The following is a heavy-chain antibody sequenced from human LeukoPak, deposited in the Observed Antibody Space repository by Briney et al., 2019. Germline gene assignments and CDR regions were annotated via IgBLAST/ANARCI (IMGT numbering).Heavy chain of an antibody. V-gene: IGHV3-30*04. CDR3: ARDTGYCTNGVCSFDP. D-gene: IGHD2-8*01. CDR1: GFTFSSYA. CDR2: ISYDGSNK. Sequence: GGSLRLSCAASGFTFSSYAMHWVRQAPGKGLEWVAVISYDGSNKYYADSVKGRFTISRDNAKNTLYLQMNSLRAEDTAVYYCARDTGYCTNGVCSFDPWGQGTLVTVSS. J-gene: IGHJ5*02.